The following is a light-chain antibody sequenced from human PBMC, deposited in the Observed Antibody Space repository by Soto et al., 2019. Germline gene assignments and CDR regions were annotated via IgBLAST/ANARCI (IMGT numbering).Light chain of an antibody. Sequence: DIQMTQSPSSLSAFVGDRVTITCRASQGIRTALDWYQQKPGEAPKRLIYAASSLRSGVPSRFSGSGSGTEFTLPISSLQPEDFATYYCLQHNTYPWTFGQGTKVEIK. J-gene: IGKJ1*01. CDR3: LQHNTYPWT. CDR2: AAS. CDR1: QGIRTA. V-gene: IGKV1-17*01.